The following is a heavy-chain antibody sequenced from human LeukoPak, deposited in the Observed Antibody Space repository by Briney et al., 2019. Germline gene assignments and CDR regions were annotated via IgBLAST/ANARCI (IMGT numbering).Heavy chain of an antibody. Sequence: QTGGSLRLSCAASGFTVNNNYMTWVRQAPGKGLEWVSVIYSNNITYYADSVKGRFTISRDSSKNTLYLQMNSLRAEDTAVYYCARGISMMIVAPGYWGQGTLVTVSS. CDR1: GFTVNNNY. J-gene: IGHJ4*02. D-gene: IGHD3-22*01. CDR2: IYSNNIT. CDR3: ARGISMMIVAPGY. V-gene: IGHV3-53*01.